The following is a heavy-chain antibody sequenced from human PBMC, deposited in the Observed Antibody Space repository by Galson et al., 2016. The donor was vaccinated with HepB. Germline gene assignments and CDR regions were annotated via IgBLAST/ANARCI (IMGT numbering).Heavy chain of an antibody. D-gene: IGHD4-17*01. Sequence: SLRLSCAASGFTFSSYGMHWVRQAPGKGLEWVAVIWYDGSNTYYADSVKGRFTISRDNSKNTLYLQMNSLRAEDTAVYYCARGNYGDPFDYWGQGTLVTVSS. J-gene: IGHJ4*02. CDR1: GFTFSSYG. CDR2: IWYDGSNT. CDR3: ARGNYGDPFDY. V-gene: IGHV3-33*01.